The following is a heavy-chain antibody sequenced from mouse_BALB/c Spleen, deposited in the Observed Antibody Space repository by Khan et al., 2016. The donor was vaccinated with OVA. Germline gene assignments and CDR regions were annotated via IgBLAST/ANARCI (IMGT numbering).Heavy chain of an antibody. D-gene: IGHD2-1*01. Sequence: EVQLQESGPDLVKPSQSLSLTCTVTGYSITSGYSWHWIRQFPGNKLEWMGYIYYSGTINYNPSLKSRISITRETSNNQSFLQFNSVTTEDTATYYCARYGNYMDYWGQGTSVTVSS. J-gene: IGHJ4*01. CDR3: ARYGNYMDY. CDR2: IYYSGTI. CDR1: GYSITSGYS. V-gene: IGHV3-1*02.